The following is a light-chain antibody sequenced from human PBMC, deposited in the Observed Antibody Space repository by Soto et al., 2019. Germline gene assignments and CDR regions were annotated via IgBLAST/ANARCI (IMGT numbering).Light chain of an antibody. Sequence: EIVLTQSPATLSLSPGERAALSCRASPGVGRFLAWSQHKPCQTPKLLIYDASNRATGIPARFSGSGSDTDFTLAIDNLEPEDFAVYYCQQRGGWPLTFGGGTKVEIK. CDR3: QQRGGWPLT. CDR1: PGVGRF. J-gene: IGKJ4*01. V-gene: IGKV3-11*01. CDR2: DAS.